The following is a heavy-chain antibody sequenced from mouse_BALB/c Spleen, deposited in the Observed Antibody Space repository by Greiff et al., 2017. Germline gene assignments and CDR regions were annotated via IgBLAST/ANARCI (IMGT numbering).Heavy chain of an antibody. V-gene: IGHV6-6*02. CDR2: IRLKSNNYAT. J-gene: IGHJ4*01. CDR3: TRRRDAGAMDY. D-gene: IGHD3-3*01. CDR1: GFTFSNYW. Sequence: EVKVEESGGGLVQPGGSMKLSCVASGFTFSNYWMNWVRQSPEKGLEWVAEIRLKSNNYATHYAESVKGRFTISRDDSKSSVYLQMNNLRAEDTGIYYCTRRRDAGAMDYWGQGTSVTVSS.